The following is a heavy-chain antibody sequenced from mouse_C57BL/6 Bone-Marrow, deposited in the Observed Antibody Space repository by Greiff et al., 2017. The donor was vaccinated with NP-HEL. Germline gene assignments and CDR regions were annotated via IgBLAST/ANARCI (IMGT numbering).Heavy chain of an antibody. D-gene: IGHD2-4*01. V-gene: IGHV1-69*01. CDR3: AREDYDGFAY. CDR2: IDPSDSYT. CDR1: CYTFTSYW. Sequence: VQLQQPGAELVMPGASVKLSCKASCYTFTSYWMRWVKQRPGQGLEWIGEIDPSDSYTNYNQKFKGKSTLTVDKSSSTAYMQLSSLTSEDSAVYYCAREDYDGFAYWGQGTLVTVSA. J-gene: IGHJ3*01.